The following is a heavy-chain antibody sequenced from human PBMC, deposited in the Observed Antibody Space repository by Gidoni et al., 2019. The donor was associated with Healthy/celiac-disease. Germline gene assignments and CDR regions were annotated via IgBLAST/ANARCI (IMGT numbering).Heavy chain of an antibody. CDR1: GFTFRRYA. Sequence: EVQLVESGGGLVQPGGSLRLSCAASGFTFRRYAMSWVRQAPGKGLEWVSAISGSGGSTYYADSVKGRFTISRDNSKNTLYLQMNSLRAEDTAVYYCAKDHSHIVATMIMPYDAFDIWGQGTMVTVSS. CDR2: ISGSGGST. V-gene: IGHV3-23*04. J-gene: IGHJ3*02. CDR3: AKDHSHIVATMIMPYDAFDI. D-gene: IGHD5-12*01.